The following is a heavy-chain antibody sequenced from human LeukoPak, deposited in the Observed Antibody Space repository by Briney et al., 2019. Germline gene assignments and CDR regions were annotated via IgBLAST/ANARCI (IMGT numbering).Heavy chain of an antibody. Sequence: GGSLRLSCAGSGFTFGTYWMSWVRQGPGKGLEWVASVHPDGYVKKYVDSVNGRFTISRDNAKNSLFLQMNSLKAEDTAVYYCARLFGGVTTFDYWGQGTLVTVSS. V-gene: IGHV3-7*01. CDR1: GFTFGTYW. J-gene: IGHJ4*02. CDR3: ARLFGGVTTFDY. D-gene: IGHD4-17*01. CDR2: VHPDGYVK.